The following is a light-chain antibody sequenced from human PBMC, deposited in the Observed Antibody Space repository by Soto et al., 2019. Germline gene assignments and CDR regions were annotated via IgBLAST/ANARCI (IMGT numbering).Light chain of an antibody. Sequence: DIQMTQSPSTLSATAGDRVTITCRASQSISSWLAWYQQKPGKAPKLLICDASNLESGVPSRCSGSGSGTEFTLTISNLQPDDFANYYCQQYENYWTFGQGTKVDI. J-gene: IGKJ1*01. CDR2: DAS. CDR3: QQYENYWT. CDR1: QSISSW. V-gene: IGKV1-5*01.